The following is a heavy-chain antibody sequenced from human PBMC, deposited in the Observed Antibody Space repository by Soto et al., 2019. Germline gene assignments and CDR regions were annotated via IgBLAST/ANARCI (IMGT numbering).Heavy chain of an antibody. D-gene: IGHD3-22*01. CDR1: GGSISSYY. V-gene: IGHV4-59*01. Sequence: ETLSLTCTVSGGSISSYYWSWIRQPPGKGLEWIGYIYYSGSTNYNPSLKSRVTISVDTSKNQFSLKLSSVTAADTAVYYCARDKFDYYDSSGYYMGAFDIWGQGTMVTVS. CDR2: IYYSGST. CDR3: ARDKFDYYDSSGYYMGAFDI. J-gene: IGHJ3*02.